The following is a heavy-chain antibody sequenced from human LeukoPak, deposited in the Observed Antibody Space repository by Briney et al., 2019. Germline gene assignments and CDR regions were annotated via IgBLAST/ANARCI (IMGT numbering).Heavy chain of an antibody. CDR3: ATDSPPTK. CDR2: IKSKTDGGTA. D-gene: IGHD2-8*01. CDR1: GFTFSSYE. Sequence: RGTLRLSCAASGFTFSSYEMNWVRQAPGKGLDWVGRIKSKTDGGTADYATPVKGRFTISRDDSKNTLYLQMNSLKTEDTAVYYCATDSPPTKWGQGTLVTVSS. V-gene: IGHV3-15*01. J-gene: IGHJ4*02.